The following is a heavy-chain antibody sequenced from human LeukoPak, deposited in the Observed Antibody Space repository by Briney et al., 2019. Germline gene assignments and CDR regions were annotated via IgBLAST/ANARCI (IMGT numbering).Heavy chain of an antibody. Sequence: GGSLRLSCVGSGFTFRSHWVTWVGQSPGKGLEWVANIKPDGIDKYYVDSARGRFTVSRDNAKNSAFLQMTSLRAEDTAIYYCATISAQTFDIWGQGTLVSVSS. V-gene: IGHV3-7*01. D-gene: IGHD5-24*01. CDR1: GFTFRSHW. CDR3: ATISAQTFDI. CDR2: IKPDGIDK. J-gene: IGHJ3*02.